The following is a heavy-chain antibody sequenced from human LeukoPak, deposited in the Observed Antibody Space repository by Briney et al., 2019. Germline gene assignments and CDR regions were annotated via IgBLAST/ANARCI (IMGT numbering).Heavy chain of an antibody. J-gene: IGHJ4*02. CDR3: ANSPPFDY. CDR1: GFTFSSYA. Sequence: GGSLRLSCAASGFTFSSYAMNWVRQAPGKGLEWVSYISSTSSTIYYADSVKGRFTISRDNAKNSLYLQMNSLRAEDTAVYFCANSPPFDYWGQGTLVTVSS. D-gene: IGHD5-18*01. CDR2: ISSTSSTI. V-gene: IGHV3-48*04.